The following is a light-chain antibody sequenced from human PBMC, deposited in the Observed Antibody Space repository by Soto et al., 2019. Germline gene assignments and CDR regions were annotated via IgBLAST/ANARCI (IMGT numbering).Light chain of an antibody. CDR2: RAS. CDR3: HQYNTYWT. J-gene: IGKJ1*01. V-gene: IGKV1-5*03. Sequence: IPLTPSPSTLSAYVGDTVHIPCRASDSIRNWLAWYHQMPGRAPKLLIYRASTLESGVPSRFSGSGSGTEFTLTISSLQPDDIGSYYCHQYNTYWTFGQGTKVDIK. CDR1: DSIRNW.